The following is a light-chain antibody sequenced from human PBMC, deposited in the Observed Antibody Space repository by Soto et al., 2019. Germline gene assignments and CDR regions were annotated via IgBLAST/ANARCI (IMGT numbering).Light chain of an antibody. CDR1: SSDVGGYNY. Sequence: QSALTQPASVSGSPGQSITISCIGTSSDVGGYNYVSWYQQHPGKAPKLMIYDVTNRPSGVSNPFSGSKSGNTASLTISGLQAADEADYYCRSYTGSSTLEVFGTGTKLTVL. J-gene: IGLJ1*01. CDR2: DVT. V-gene: IGLV2-14*01. CDR3: RSYTGSSTLEV.